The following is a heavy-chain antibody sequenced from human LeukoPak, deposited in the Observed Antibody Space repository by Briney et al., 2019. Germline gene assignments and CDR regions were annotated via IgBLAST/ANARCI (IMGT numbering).Heavy chain of an antibody. V-gene: IGHV3-21*01. CDR1: GFTFSSYS. J-gene: IGHJ4*02. CDR3: ARAVAAAGTGFDY. D-gene: IGHD6-13*01. CDR2: ISSSSSYL. Sequence: GGSLRLSCAASGFTFSSYSMNWVRQAPGKGLEWVSSISSSSSYLYYADSVKGRFTISRDNAKNSLYLQMNSLRAEDTAVYYCARAVAAAGTGFDYWGQGTLVTVSS.